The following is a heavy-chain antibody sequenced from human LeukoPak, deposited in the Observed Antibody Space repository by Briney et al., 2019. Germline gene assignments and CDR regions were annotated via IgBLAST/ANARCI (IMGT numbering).Heavy chain of an antibody. CDR1: GFTFSSYA. J-gene: IGHJ4*02. Sequence: PGGSLRLSCAASGFTFSSYAMSWVRQAAGKGLEWVSVIYSGGSTYYADSVKGRFTISRDNSKNTLYLQMNSLRAEDTAVYYCARGTLSLSFDYWGQGTLVTVSS. V-gene: IGHV3-53*01. D-gene: IGHD1-7*01. CDR3: ARGTLSLSFDY. CDR2: IYSGGST.